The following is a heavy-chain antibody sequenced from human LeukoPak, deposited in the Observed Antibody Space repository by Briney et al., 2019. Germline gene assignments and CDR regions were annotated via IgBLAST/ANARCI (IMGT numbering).Heavy chain of an antibody. V-gene: IGHV4-34*01. CDR1: GGSFSGYY. D-gene: IGHD6-13*01. J-gene: IGHJ4*02. Sequence: PSETLSLTCAVHGGSFSGYYWSWIRQPPGKGLEWIGEINHSGSTNYNPSLKSRVTISVDTSKNQFSLKLSSVTAADTAVYYCAGYSSGWYAGDYWGQGTLVTVSS. CDR2: INHSGST. CDR3: AGYSSGWYAGDY.